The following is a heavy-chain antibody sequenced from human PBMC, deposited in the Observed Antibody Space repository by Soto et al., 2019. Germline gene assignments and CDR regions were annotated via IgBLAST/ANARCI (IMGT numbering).Heavy chain of an antibody. V-gene: IGHV3-30*18. CDR2: ISYDGSNK. CDR1: GFTFSSYG. J-gene: IGHJ4*02. Sequence: QVQLVESGGGVVQPGRSLRLSCAASGFTFSSYGMHWVRQAPGKGLEWVAVISYDGSNKYYADSVKGRFTISRDNSKNTRYLQVNSLRAEDTAVYYCAKDYYASSGYGSPYYFAYWGQGTLVTVSS. CDR3: AKDYYASSGYGSPYYFAY. D-gene: IGHD3-22*01.